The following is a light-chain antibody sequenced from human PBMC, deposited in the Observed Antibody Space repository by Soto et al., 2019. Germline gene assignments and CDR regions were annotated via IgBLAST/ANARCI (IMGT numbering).Light chain of an antibody. V-gene: IGKV3-15*01. Sequence: EIVMTQSPVTLSVSPGERATLSCTASQSVNNNVAWYQQKPGHTPRLLIYSASIGATGTPARFSGSGSGSDFTLTIISLQYEDFAVYYYQQYNQWPLTFGPGTKVEIK. CDR2: SAS. CDR1: QSVNNN. J-gene: IGKJ3*01. CDR3: QQYNQWPLT.